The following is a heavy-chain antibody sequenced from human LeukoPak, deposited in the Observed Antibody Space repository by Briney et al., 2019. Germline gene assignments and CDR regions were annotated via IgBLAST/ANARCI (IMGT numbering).Heavy chain of an antibody. CDR3: ARAPQIFGVVRDDY. D-gene: IGHD3-3*01. CDR1: GFTFSSYW. Sequence: PGGSLRLSCAASGFTFSSYWMHWVRQAPGKGLVWVSRINSDGSSTSYADSVKGRFTISRDNAKNTLYLQMNSLRAKDTAVYYCARAPQIFGVVRDDYWGQGTLVTVSS. CDR2: INSDGSST. J-gene: IGHJ4*02. V-gene: IGHV3-74*01.